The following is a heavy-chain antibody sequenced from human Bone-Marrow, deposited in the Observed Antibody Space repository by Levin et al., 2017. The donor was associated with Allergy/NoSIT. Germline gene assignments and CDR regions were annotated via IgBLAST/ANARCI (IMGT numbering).Heavy chain of an antibody. CDR1: GFTFSSYG. Sequence: PGESLKISCAASGFTFSSYGMHWVRQAPGKGLEWVAVISYDGSNKYYADSVKGRFTISRDNSKNTLYLQMNSLRTEDTAVYYCAKDYLNDYGDYRNWGQGTLVTVSS. J-gene: IGHJ4*02. D-gene: IGHD4-17*01. CDR3: AKDYLNDYGDYRN. CDR2: ISYDGSNK. V-gene: IGHV3-30*18.